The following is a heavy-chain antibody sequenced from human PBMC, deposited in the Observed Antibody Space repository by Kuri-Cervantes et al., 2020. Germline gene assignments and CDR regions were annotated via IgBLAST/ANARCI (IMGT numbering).Heavy chain of an antibody. CDR1: GFIFSAYN. D-gene: IGHD5-24*01. Sequence: GESLKISCAASGFIFSAYNMNWVRQAPGKGLEWVSHISSSNLVTYRADSVKGRFTISRDNSKNTLYLQMNSLRAEDTAVYYCAREPPPQQLRRNYYYGMDVWGQGTTVTVSS. V-gene: IGHV3-48*01. CDR3: AREPPPQQLRRNYYYGMDV. CDR2: ISSSNLVT. J-gene: IGHJ6*02.